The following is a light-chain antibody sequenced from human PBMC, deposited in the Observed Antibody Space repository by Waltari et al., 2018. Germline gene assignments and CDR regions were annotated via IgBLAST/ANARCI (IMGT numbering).Light chain of an antibody. J-gene: IGLJ3*02. V-gene: IGLV2-14*03. Sequence: QSALTQPASVSGSPGQSITISCTGTSSDVGGYNYVSWYQQHPGKAPKPMIYDVSNRASGVSNRFSGSKSGNTASLTISGLQAEDEADFYCSSYTNTGTRVFGGGTKLTVL. CDR1: SSDVGGYNY. CDR2: DVS. CDR3: SSYTNTGTRV.